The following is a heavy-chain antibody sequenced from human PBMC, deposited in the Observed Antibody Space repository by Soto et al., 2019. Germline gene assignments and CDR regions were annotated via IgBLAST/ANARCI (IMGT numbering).Heavy chain of an antibody. CDR1: GYSFTSYW. CDR3: ARHIPRSIAVGHLSDAFDI. CDR2: IYPGDSDT. V-gene: IGHV5-51*01. Sequence: PGESLKISCKGSGYSFTSYWIGWVRQMPGKGLECIGFIYPGDSDTRYSPSFQGQVTISADKSISTAYLQWSSLKASDTAMYYCARHIPRSIAVGHLSDAFDIWGQGTMVTVSS. J-gene: IGHJ3*02. D-gene: IGHD6-19*01.